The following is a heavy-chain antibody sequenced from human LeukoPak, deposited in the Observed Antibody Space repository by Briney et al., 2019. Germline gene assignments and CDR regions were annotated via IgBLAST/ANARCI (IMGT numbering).Heavy chain of an antibody. CDR2: ISAYNGNT. CDR1: GYTFTSYG. J-gene: IGHJ1*01. CDR3: ARGSYYDSSGFDAFDI. V-gene: IGHV1-18*01. D-gene: IGHD3-22*01. Sequence: ASVKVSCKASGYTFTSYGISWVRQAPGQGLEWMGWISAYNGNTNYAQKLQGRVTMTTDTSTSTAYMELRSLRSDDTAVYYCARGSYYDSSGFDAFDIWGQGTLVTVSS.